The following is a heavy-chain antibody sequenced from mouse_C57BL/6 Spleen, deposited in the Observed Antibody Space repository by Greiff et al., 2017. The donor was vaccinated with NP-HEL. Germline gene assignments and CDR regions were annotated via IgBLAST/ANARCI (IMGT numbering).Heavy chain of an antibody. D-gene: IGHD2-4*01. CDR2: IYPGSGST. J-gene: IGHJ4*01. CDR1: GYTFTSYW. V-gene: IGHV1-55*01. CDR3: ARYDYDGDYYAMDY. Sequence: QVQLQQSGAELVKPGASVKMSCKASGYTFTSYWITWVKQRPGQGLEWIGDIYPGSGSTNYNEKFKSKATLTVDKSSSTAYMQLSSLTSEDSAVYYCARYDYDGDYYAMDYWGQGTSVTVSS.